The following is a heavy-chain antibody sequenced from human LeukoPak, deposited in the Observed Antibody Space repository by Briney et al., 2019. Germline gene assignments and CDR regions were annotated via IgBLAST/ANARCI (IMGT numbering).Heavy chain of an antibody. V-gene: IGHV4-30-2*01. J-gene: IGHJ6*03. CDR1: GGSISGDTSS. CDR3: ANYIRNVHYYMDV. CDR2: IFHTGNT. D-gene: IGHD1-7*01. Sequence: SQTLSLTCTVSGGSISGDTSSYNWLRQPPGKGLEWIGYIFHTGNTYYSPSLKSRVAMSIDTSKNQFSLKVYSVTAADTAVYYCANYIRNVHYYMDVWGKGTTVIVSS.